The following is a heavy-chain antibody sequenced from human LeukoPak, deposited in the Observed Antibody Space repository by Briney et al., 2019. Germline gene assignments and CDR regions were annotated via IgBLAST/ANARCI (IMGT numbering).Heavy chain of an antibody. CDR1: GYTFTSYA. D-gene: IGHD6-19*01. J-gene: IGHJ6*02. CDR2: INTNTGNP. Sequence: ASVKVSCKASGYTFTSYAMNWVRQAPGQGLEWIGWINTNTGNPTYAQGSTGRFVFSLDTSVSTVYLQISSLKAEDTAVYYCARTNKVVEWLVRYDYYGMDVWGQGTTVTVSS. V-gene: IGHV7-4-1*02. CDR3: ARTNKVVEWLVRYDYYGMDV.